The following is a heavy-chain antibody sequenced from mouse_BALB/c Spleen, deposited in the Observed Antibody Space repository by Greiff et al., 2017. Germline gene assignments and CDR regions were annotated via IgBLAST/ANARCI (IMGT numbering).Heavy chain of an antibody. V-gene: IGHV2-9-2*01. CDR1: GFSLTSYD. D-gene: IGHD4-1*01. Sequence: QVQLKESGPGLVAPSQSLSITCTVSGFSLTSYDISWIRQPPGKGLEWLGVIWTGGGTNYNSAFMSRLSISKDNSKSQVFLKMNSLQTDDTAIYYCVRDETGTGFAYWGQGTLVTVSA. CDR3: VRDETGTGFAY. J-gene: IGHJ3*01. CDR2: IWTGGGT.